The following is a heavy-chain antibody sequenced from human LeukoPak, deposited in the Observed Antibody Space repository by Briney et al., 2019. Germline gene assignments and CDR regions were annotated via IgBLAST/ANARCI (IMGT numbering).Heavy chain of an antibody. D-gene: IGHD3-10*01. Sequence: SETLSLTCTVSGGSISSYYWSWIRQPPGKGLEWIGYIYYSGSTNYNPPLKSRVTISVDTSKNQFSLKLSSVTAADTAVYYCARDRGTAAFDYWGQGTLVTVSS. CDR2: IYYSGST. CDR3: ARDRGTAAFDY. J-gene: IGHJ4*02. V-gene: IGHV4-59*01. CDR1: GGSISSYY.